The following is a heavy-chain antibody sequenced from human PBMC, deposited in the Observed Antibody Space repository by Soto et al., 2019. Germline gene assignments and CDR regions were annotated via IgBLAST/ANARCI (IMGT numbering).Heavy chain of an antibody. Sequence: SETLSLTCAVYGGSFSGYYWSWIRQPPGKGLEWIGEINHSGSTNYNPSLKSRVTISVDTSKNQFSLKLSSVTAADTAVYYCARGRVYCSSTSCYAWYMDVWGKRTTVTVSS. J-gene: IGHJ6*03. CDR1: GGSFSGYY. CDR2: INHSGST. D-gene: IGHD2-2*01. CDR3: ARGRVYCSSTSCYAWYMDV. V-gene: IGHV4-34*01.